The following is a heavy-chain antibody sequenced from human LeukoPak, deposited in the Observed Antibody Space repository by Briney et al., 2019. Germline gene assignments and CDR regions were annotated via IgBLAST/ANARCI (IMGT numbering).Heavy chain of an antibody. Sequence: PGGSLRLSCAASGFTFSSYSMNWVRQAPGKGLEWVSSVSSSSSYIYYADSVKGRFTISRDNAKNSLYLQMNSLRAEDTAVYYSARQDCGGDCSSSFDYWGQGTLVTVSS. V-gene: IGHV3-21*01. CDR2: VSSSSSYI. CDR1: GFTFSSYS. J-gene: IGHJ4*02. D-gene: IGHD2-21*02. CDR3: ARQDCGGDCSSSFDY.